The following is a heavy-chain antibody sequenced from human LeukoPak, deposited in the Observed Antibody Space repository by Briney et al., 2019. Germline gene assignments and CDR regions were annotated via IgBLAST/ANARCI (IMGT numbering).Heavy chain of an antibody. V-gene: IGHV4-34*01. J-gene: IGHJ4*02. CDR3: ARWRTRWLHPSGFDY. CDR1: GGSFSGYY. CDR2: INHSGST. Sequence: TSETLSLTCAVYGGSFSGYYWSWIRQPPGKGLEWIGEINHSGSTNYNPSLKSRVTISVDTSKNQFSLKLSSVTAADTAVYYCARWRTRWLHPSGFDYWGQGTLVTVSS. D-gene: IGHD5-24*01.